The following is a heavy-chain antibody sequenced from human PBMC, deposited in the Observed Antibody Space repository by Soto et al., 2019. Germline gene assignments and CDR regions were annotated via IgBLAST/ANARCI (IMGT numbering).Heavy chain of an antibody. J-gene: IGHJ4*02. CDR3: ARRRAIDY. CDR2: ISYDGSNK. V-gene: IGHV3-30*03. CDR1: GFTFSSYG. Sequence: PGGSLRLSCAASGFTFSSYGMHWVRQAPGKGLEWVAVISYDGSNKYYADSVKGRFTISRDNSKNTLYLQMNSLRAEDTAVYYCARRRAIDYWGQGTLVTVSS.